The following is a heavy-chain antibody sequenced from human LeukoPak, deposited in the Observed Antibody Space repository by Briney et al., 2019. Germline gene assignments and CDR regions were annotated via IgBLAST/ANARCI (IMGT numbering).Heavy chain of an antibody. CDR1: GFTFSNYA. V-gene: IGHV3-30*04. CDR2: ISDDGSNK. D-gene: IGHD6-19*01. J-gene: IGHJ1*01. Sequence: PGRSLRLSCAASGFTFSNYAMHWVRQAPGRGLEWVAVISDDGSNKYYADSVKGRFTISRDNSKNTLYLQMNSLRAEDTAVYYCAKQYSSDWNGLAEYFQHWGQGTLLTVSS. CDR3: AKQYSSDWNGLAEYFQH.